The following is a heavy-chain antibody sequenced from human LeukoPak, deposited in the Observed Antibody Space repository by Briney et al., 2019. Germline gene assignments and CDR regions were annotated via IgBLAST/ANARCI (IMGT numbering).Heavy chain of an antibody. CDR2: ISGSGVST. J-gene: IGHJ4*02. D-gene: IGHD4/OR15-4a*01. CDR1: GFTFSSYA. CDR3: ARRAGAYSHPYDY. Sequence: GGSLRLSCAASGFTFSSYAMSWVRQAPGKGLEWVSAISGSGVSTYYADSVKGRFTISRDNSKNTLYLQMNSLRADDTAVYYCARRAGAYSHPYDYWGQGTLVTVSS. V-gene: IGHV3-23*01.